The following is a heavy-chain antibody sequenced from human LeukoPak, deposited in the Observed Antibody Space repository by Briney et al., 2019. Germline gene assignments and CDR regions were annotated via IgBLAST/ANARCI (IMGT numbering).Heavy chain of an antibody. V-gene: IGHV4-59*08. D-gene: IGHD3-10*01. CDR2: IYYSGST. J-gene: IGHJ4*02. Sequence: SETLSLTCTVSGGSISSYFWSWIRQPPGKGLEWIGYIYYSGSTNYNPSPKSRVTISVDTSKNQFSLKLTSVTAADTAVYYCARYGVTIVRGGKYYFDYWGQGTLVTVSS. CDR1: GGSISSYF. CDR3: ARYGVTIVRGGKYYFDY.